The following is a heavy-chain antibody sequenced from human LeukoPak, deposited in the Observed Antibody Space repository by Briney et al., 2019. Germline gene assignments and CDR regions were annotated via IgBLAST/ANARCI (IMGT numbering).Heavy chain of an antibody. J-gene: IGHJ3*02. CDR1: GGSISSYY. CDR3: ARSEENYDILTGYYPGAFDI. D-gene: IGHD3-9*01. V-gene: IGHV4-59*01. Sequence: PSETLSLTCTVSGGSISSYYWSWIRQPPGKGLEWIGYIYYSGSTNYNPSLKSRVTISVDTSKNQFSLKLSSVTAADTAVYYCARSEENYDILTGYYPGAFDIWGQGTMVTVSS. CDR2: IYYSGST.